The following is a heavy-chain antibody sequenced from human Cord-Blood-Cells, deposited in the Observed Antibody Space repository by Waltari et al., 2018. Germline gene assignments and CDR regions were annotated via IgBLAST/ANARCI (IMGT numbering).Heavy chain of an antibody. CDR3: ARVPYYDFWSGYYDY. D-gene: IGHD3-3*01. CDR2: INPNSGGT. V-gene: IGHV1-2*02. J-gene: IGHJ4*02. Sequence: QVQLVQSGAEVKKPGASVKVSRKASGYTFTGYYMHWERQAPGQGLEWMGWINPNSGGTNYAQKFQGRVTMTRDTSISTAYMELSRLRSDDTAVYYCARVPYYDFWSGYYDYWGQGTLVTVSS. CDR1: GYTFTGYY.